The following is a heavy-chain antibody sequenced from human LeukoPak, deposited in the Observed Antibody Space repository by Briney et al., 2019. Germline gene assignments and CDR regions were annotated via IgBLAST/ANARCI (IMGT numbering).Heavy chain of an antibody. CDR2: ISSSSSYI. Sequence: GGSLRLSCAASRFTFSTYSMNWVRQAPGKGLEWVSSISSSSSYIYYADSVKGRFTISRDNAKNSLYLQMNSLRAEDTAVYYCARGGAVAGNNYFDYWGQGTLVTVSS. V-gene: IGHV3-21*01. J-gene: IGHJ4*02. D-gene: IGHD6-19*01. CDR3: ARGGAVAGNNYFDY. CDR1: RFTFSTYS.